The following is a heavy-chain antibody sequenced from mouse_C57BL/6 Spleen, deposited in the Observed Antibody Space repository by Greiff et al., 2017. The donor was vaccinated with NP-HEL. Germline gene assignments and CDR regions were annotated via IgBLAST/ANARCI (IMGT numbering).Heavy chain of an antibody. CDR2: IYPNSGST. Sequence: QVQLQQPGAELVKPGASVKLSCKASGYTFTSYWMHWVKQRPGQGLEWIGMIYPNSGSTNYNEKFKSKATLTVDKSSSTAYMQLSSLTSEDSAVYYCARDGEITTGVASWYFDVWGTGTTVTVSS. V-gene: IGHV1-64*01. J-gene: IGHJ1*03. CDR3: ARDGEITTGVASWYFDV. D-gene: IGHD1-1*01. CDR1: GYTFTSYW.